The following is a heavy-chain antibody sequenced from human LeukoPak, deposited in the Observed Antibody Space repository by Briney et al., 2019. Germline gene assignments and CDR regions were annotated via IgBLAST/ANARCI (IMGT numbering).Heavy chain of an antibody. V-gene: IGHV4-59*01. CDR3: ARVGYYDSSGYYWPYYYYYYGMDV. CDR2: IYYSGST. J-gene: IGHJ6*02. Sequence: PSETLSLTCTVSGGSISSYYWSWIRQPPGKGLEWIGYIYYSGSTNYYPSLKSRVTISVDTTKNQFSLKLSSVTAADTAVYYAARVGYYDSSGYYWPYYYYYYGMDVWGQGTTVSVSS. CDR1: GGSISSYY. D-gene: IGHD3-22*01.